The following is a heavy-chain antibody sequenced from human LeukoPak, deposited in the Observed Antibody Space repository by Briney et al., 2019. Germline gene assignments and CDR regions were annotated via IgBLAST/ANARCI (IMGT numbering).Heavy chain of an antibody. J-gene: IGHJ4*02. CDR2: IYYSGST. Sequence: SETLSLTCTVSGGSISSYYWSWIRQPPGKGLEWIGYIYYSGSTNYNPSLKSRVTISADTSKNQFSLKLSSVTAADTAVYYCARGSDFWSGYYPFDYWGQGTLVTVSS. D-gene: IGHD3-3*01. CDR1: GGSISSYY. V-gene: IGHV4-59*01. CDR3: ARGSDFWSGYYPFDY.